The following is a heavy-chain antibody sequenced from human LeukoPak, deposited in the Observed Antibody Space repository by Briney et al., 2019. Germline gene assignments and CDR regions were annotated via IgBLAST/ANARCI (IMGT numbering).Heavy chain of an antibody. J-gene: IGHJ3*02. CDR1: GFTFSSYA. CDR2: ISGSGGST. Sequence: GGSLRLSCAASGFTFSSYAMSWVRQAPGKGLEWVSAISGSGGSTYYADSVKGRFTISRDNSKNTLYLQMNSLRAEDTAVYYCAKDLAYNWNDGSVAFDIWGQGTMVTVSS. V-gene: IGHV3-23*01. D-gene: IGHD1-20*01. CDR3: AKDLAYNWNDGSVAFDI.